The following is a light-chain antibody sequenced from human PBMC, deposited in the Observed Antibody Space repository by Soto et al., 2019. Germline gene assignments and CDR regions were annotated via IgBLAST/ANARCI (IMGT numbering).Light chain of an antibody. V-gene: IGLV1-40*01. CDR3: QSYDARLSAYV. Sequence: QSVLTQPPSVSGAPGQGVTISCTGSSFNIGANYDVHWYQHLPGTGPKLLIYANSFRPSGVPDRVSPSKSGSSASLAITGLQAEDEADYYCQSYDARLSAYVFGTGTKVTVL. CDR1: SFNIGANYD. J-gene: IGLJ1*01. CDR2: ANS.